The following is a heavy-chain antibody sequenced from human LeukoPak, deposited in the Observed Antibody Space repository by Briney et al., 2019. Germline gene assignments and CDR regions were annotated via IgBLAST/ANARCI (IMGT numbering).Heavy chain of an antibody. CDR2: ISHSGSV. J-gene: IGHJ4*02. V-gene: IGHV4-59*02. CDR3: ARVKGREGSTVIIDY. D-gene: IGHD3-10*01. Sequence: SETLSLTCTVPGVSVSNYYWSWIRQSPGKGLEWIGYISHSGSVNYNPSLKSRVTMSVDTSKNQFSLKLSSVTAADTAVYYCARVKGREGSTVIIDYWGQGTLVTVSS. CDR1: GVSVSNYY.